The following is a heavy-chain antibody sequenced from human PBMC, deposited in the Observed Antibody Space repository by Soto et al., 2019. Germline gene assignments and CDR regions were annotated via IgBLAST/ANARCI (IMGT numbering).Heavy chain of an antibody. Sequence: GGSLRLSCAASGFTFSSYAMSWVRQAPGKGLEWVSAISGSGGSTYYADSVKGRFTISRANSKNTLYLQMNSLRAEDTAVYYVAKDLGFGYDYDYIWGSYRPLWGLENAFDIWGQGTMVTVSS. CDR2: ISGSGGST. CDR3: AKDLGFGYDYDYIWGSYRPLWGLENAFDI. D-gene: IGHD3-16*02. V-gene: IGHV3-23*01. J-gene: IGHJ3*02. CDR1: GFTFSSYA.